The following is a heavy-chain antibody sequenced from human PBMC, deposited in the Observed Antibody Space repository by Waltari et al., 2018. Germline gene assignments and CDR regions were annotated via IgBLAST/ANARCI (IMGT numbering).Heavy chain of an antibody. J-gene: IGHJ3*02. V-gene: IGHV3-15*01. Sequence: EVQLVESGGGLVKPGGSLRPSCAASGFTFSNAWMSWVRQAPGKGLEWVGRIKSKTDGGTTDYAAPVKGRFTISRDDSKNTLYLQMNSLKTEDTAVYYCTTYWGGYDSDDAFDIWGQGTMVTVSS. CDR2: IKSKTDGGTT. CDR1: GFTFSNAW. D-gene: IGHD5-12*01. CDR3: TTYWGGYDSDDAFDI.